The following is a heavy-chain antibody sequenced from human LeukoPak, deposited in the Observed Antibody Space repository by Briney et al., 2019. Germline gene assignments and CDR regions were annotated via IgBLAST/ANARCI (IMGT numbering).Heavy chain of an antibody. CDR3: AKDLGTVAENDYYYYYGMDV. D-gene: IGHD6-19*01. J-gene: IGHJ6*02. Sequence: RTGGSLRLSCAASGFTFSSYTMSWVRQAPGKGLEWVSSISSSSSSTYYADSVKGRFTISRDNSKNTLYLQMNSLRAEDTAVYYCAKDLGTVAENDYYYYYGMDVWGQGTTVTVSS. V-gene: IGHV3-23*01. CDR2: ISSSSSST. CDR1: GFTFSSYT.